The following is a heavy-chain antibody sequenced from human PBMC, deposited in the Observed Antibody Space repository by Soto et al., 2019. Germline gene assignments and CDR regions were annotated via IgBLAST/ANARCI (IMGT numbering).Heavy chain of an antibody. J-gene: IGHJ4*02. Sequence: QVHLVQSGAEVKKPGASVKVSCQGSGYAFTTYGITWVRQAPGQGLEWMGWISAHIGNTNYAQKLQGIVTGPRDPSTSTAYMELRSLRYDDTAVYYCSRGRYGDYWGQGALVTVSS. CDR1: GYAFTTYG. V-gene: IGHV1-18*01. CDR2: ISAHIGNT. D-gene: IGHD1-1*01. CDR3: SRGRYGDY.